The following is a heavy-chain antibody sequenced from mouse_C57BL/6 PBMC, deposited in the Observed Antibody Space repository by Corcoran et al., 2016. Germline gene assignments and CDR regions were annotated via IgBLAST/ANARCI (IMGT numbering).Heavy chain of an antibody. CDR1: GYTFTDYY. Sequence: EVQLQQSGPELEKPGASVKISCKASGYTFTDYYMNWVKQSHGKSLEWIGDINPNNGGTSYNQKFKGKATLTVDKSSSTAYMELRSLTSEDSAVYYCARATTVVPFDVWGTGTTVTVSS. D-gene: IGHD1-1*01. J-gene: IGHJ1*03. V-gene: IGHV1-26*01. CDR2: INPNNGGT. CDR3: ARATTVVPFDV.